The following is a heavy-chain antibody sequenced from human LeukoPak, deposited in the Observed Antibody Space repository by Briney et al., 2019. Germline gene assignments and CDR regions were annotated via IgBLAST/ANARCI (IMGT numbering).Heavy chain of an antibody. CDR2: IYYTGYT. V-gene: IGHV4-39*07. CDR1: GDSISSSSYY. J-gene: IGHJ4*02. D-gene: IGHD2-15*01. CDR3: ARARYCSGGSCYGFDY. Sequence: PSETLSLTCTVSGDSISSSSYYWGWIRQPPGTGLEWIGSIYYTGYTYDNPSLRSRITMSVDTPKNQFSLQLSSVTAADTAVYYCARARYCSGGSCYGFDYWGQGTLVTVSS.